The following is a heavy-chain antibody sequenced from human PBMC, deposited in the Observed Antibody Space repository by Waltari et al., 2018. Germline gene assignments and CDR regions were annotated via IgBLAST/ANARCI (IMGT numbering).Heavy chain of an antibody. Sequence: QVQLVESGGGVVQPGRSLRLSCAASGFNFSSYAMPWVRQAPGQGLEWVAVISYDGSNKYYADSVKGRFTISRDNSKNTLYLQMNSLRAEDTAVYYCARDRGATTYYFDYWGQGTLVTVSS. V-gene: IGHV3-30*01. CDR3: ARDRGATTYYFDY. CDR2: ISYDGSNK. CDR1: GFNFSSYA. J-gene: IGHJ4*02. D-gene: IGHD1-1*01.